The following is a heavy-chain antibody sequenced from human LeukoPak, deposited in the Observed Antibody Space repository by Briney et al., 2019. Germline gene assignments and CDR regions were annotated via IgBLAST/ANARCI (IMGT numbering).Heavy chain of an antibody. J-gene: IGHJ6*02. CDR1: GGSIRYYY. V-gene: IGHV4-59*01. D-gene: IGHD4/OR15-4a*01. CDR3: AREDPQTRVPEGMDV. CDR2: VYYSGTT. Sequence: SETLSLTCTVSGGSIRYYYWSGIRQSPGKGLEWIGYVYYSGTTNYNPSLKSRVTISVDTSKNQFSLQLRSVTAADTAVYYCAREDPQTRVPEGMDVWGQGTTVTVSS.